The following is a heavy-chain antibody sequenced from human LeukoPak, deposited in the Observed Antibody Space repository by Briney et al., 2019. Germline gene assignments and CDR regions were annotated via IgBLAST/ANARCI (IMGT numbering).Heavy chain of an antibody. V-gene: IGHV3-30-3*01. CDR1: GCALTSKS. CDR3: ARAGGISMIRELKVLNAFDI. Sequence: GRSLRLSCVVLGCALTSKSKHWVRQAPGKGLEWVAVMSYDGSNKYHADSVKGRFTISRDTSKNTLFLQMNNLRTQDTAVYYCARAGGISMIRELKVLNAFDIWGQGTMVTVSS. CDR2: MSYDGSNK. D-gene: IGHD3-22*01. J-gene: IGHJ3*02.